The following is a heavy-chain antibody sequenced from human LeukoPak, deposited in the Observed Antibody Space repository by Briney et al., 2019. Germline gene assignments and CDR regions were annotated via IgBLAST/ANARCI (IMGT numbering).Heavy chain of an antibody. CDR1: GGSINY. CDR3: ARLGYCSGGSCPPDGMDV. D-gene: IGHD2-15*01. Sequence: PSETLSLTCTVSGGSINYGGWIRQPPGQGLEWIGSIYYSGTTYYNPSLKSRVTIFVDTSKNQFSLKLSSVTAADTAVYYCARLGYCSGGSCPPDGMDVWGQGTTVTVSS. CDR2: IYYSGTT. J-gene: IGHJ6*02. V-gene: IGHV4-39*01.